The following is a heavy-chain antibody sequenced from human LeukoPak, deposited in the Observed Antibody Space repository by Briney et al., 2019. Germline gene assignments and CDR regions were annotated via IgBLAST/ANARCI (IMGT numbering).Heavy chain of an antibody. J-gene: IGHJ4*02. CDR2: IYYSRTT. CDR1: GGSISSGSHH. CDR3: VRHDGRSGGAMGALDS. V-gene: IGHV4-39*01. Sequence: SETLSLTCTVSGGSISSGSHHWGWFRQSPGKGLEWIGSIYYSRTTYYNPSLNSRVTISVVTSKNQFSLQLNSVTAADTAVYYCVRHDGRSGGAMGALDSWGQGSLVTVSS. D-gene: IGHD2-21*01.